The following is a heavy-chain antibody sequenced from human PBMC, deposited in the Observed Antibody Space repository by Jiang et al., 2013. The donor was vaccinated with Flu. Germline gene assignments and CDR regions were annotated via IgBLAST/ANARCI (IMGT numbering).Heavy chain of an antibody. Sequence: EWIGYIYYSGSTNYNPTLKSRVTISVDTSKNQXSLKLSSVTAADTAVYYCAREPVDDSSGYSYWYFDLWGRGALVTVSS. CDR2: IYYSGST. D-gene: IGHD3-22*01. V-gene: IGHV4-59*01. J-gene: IGHJ2*01. CDR3: AREPVDDSSGYSYWYFDL.